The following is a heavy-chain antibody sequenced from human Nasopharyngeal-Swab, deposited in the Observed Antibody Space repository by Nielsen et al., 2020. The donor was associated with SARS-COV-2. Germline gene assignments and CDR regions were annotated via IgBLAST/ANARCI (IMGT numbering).Heavy chain of an antibody. V-gene: IGHV3-9*01. J-gene: IGHJ6*03. CDR3: AKGGGGDGWSGFYYYMDV. Sequence: GGSLRLSCAAYGFTFDDYAMHWVRQAPGKGLEWVSGISWNSGTTGYADSVKGRFTISRDNSKNSLYLQMNSLRAEDTALYYCAKGGGGDGWSGFYYYMDVWGKGTTVSVSS. D-gene: IGHD3-3*01. CDR1: GFTFDDYA. CDR2: ISWNSGTT.